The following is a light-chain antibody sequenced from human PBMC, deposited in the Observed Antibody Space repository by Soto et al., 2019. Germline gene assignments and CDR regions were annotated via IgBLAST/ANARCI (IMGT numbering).Light chain of an antibody. CDR1: QSVSSSY. CDR3: QEYGSSPLT. Sequence: EIVLTQSPGTLSLSPGERATLSCRASQSVSSSYLAWYQQKPGQAPRLLIYGASSRATGIPDRFNGSGSGTAFCLTISRLVPEVFAVYYCQEYGSSPLTFGGVTEV. J-gene: IGKJ4*01. V-gene: IGKV3-20*01. CDR2: GAS.